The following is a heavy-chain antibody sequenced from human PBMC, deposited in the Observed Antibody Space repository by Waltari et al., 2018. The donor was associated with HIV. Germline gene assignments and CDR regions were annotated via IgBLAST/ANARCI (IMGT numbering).Heavy chain of an antibody. D-gene: IGHD3-16*01. CDR1: GGSISSGGSY. CDR3: ARDSVWGTTRQRFGWFDP. V-gene: IGHV4-31*03. CDR2: IYYSGST. Sequence: QVQLQESGPGLVKPSQTLSLTCTVSGGSISSGGSYWSWIRQHPGKGLEWIGYIYYSGSTYYNPSLKSRVTISVDTSKNQFSLKLSSVTAADTAVYYCARDSVWGTTRQRFGWFDPWGQGTLVTVSS. J-gene: IGHJ5*02.